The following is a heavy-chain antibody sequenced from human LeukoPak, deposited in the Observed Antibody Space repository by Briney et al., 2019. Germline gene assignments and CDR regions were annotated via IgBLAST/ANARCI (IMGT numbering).Heavy chain of an antibody. Sequence: ETLSLTCTVSGGTISSYYWNWIRQPPGKGLEWIGYKDYSGRTKHNPSLKSRVTISVDTSKNQFSLKLSSVTAADTAVYYCARWYSSGWAFDYWGQGTLVTVSS. V-gene: IGHV4-59*08. CDR2: KDYSGRT. CDR3: ARWYSSGWAFDY. J-gene: IGHJ4*02. CDR1: GGTISSYY. D-gene: IGHD6-19*01.